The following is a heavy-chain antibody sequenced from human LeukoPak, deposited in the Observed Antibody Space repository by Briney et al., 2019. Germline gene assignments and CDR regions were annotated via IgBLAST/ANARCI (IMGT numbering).Heavy chain of an antibody. J-gene: IGHJ5*02. V-gene: IGHV1-18*01. Sequence: ASVTVSCKASGYTFTSYGISWVRQAPGQGLEWMGWISGYNGNTDYAQKHQGRVTMTTDTSTSTAYMELRILRSDDTAVYYCARGSWSSAWFDPWGQGTLVTVSS. CDR3: ARGSWSSAWFDP. D-gene: IGHD2-15*01. CDR2: ISGYNGNT. CDR1: GYTFTSYG.